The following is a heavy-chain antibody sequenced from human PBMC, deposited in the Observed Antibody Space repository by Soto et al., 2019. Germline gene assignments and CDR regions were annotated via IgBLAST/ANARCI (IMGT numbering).Heavy chain of an antibody. V-gene: IGHV4-4*07. CDR2: IHSSGTT. Sequence: SETLSLTCTVSSGSINSFYCACMRQPSGKGLEWIGRIHSSGTTNYNPSLSSRVTMSVDPSKNQFSLRLTSVTAADTAVYYCARDRIIGTSYSDYWGQGILVTVSS. D-gene: IGHD1-7*01. CDR3: ARDRIIGTSYSDY. CDR1: SGSINSFY. J-gene: IGHJ4*02.